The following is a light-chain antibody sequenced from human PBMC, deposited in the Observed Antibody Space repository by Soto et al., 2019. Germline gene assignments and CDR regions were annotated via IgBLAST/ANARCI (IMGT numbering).Light chain of an antibody. Sequence: SQITPCPSSLSASIGDRVSITCRASQTISDYLNWYQQKPGKAPTLLIYDAPTLERGVPSRFSGTGSGTEFTLSIDSLQPDDFATYYCQQYHTSSITFGQGTRLEI. J-gene: IGKJ5*01. CDR1: QTISDY. CDR3: QQYHTSSIT. CDR2: DAP. V-gene: IGKV1-5*01.